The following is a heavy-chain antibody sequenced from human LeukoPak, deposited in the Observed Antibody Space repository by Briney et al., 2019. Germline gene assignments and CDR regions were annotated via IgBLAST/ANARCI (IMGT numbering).Heavy chain of an antibody. D-gene: IGHD4-17*01. V-gene: IGHV4-31*03. CDR1: GGSLSSGGYY. CDR2: IYYSGST. CDR3: ARREGDYTYYFDY. J-gene: IGHJ4*02. Sequence: SETLSLTCTVSGGSLSSGGYYWSWIRQHPGKGLEWIGYIYYSGSTYYNPSLKSRVTISVDTSKNQFSLKLSSVTAADTAVYYCARREGDYTYYFDYWGQGTLVIVSS.